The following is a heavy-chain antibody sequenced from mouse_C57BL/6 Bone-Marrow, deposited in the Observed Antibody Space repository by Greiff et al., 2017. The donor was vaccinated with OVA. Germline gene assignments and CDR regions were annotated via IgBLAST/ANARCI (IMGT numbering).Heavy chain of an antibody. V-gene: IGHV3-8*01. D-gene: IGHD4-1*02. CDR2: ISYSGST. CDR3: AQLGRYFDV. J-gene: IGHJ1*03. Sequence: EVQLQESGPGLAKPSQTLSLTCSVTGFSITSDYWHWIRKFPGNKLEYMGYISYSGSTYYNPSLKSRISITRDTSKNQYYMQLNSVTTEDTATYYCAQLGRYFDVWGTGTTVTVSS. CDR1: GFSITSDY.